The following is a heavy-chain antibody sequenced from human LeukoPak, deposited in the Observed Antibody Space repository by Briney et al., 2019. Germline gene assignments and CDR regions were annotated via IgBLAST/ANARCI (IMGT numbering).Heavy chain of an antibody. J-gene: IGHJ5*02. V-gene: IGHV4-4*07. D-gene: IGHD2-15*01. CDR3: ARVDGSCSGGSCPSGNWFDP. CDR2: FYTSGST. CDR1: GGSISSYY. Sequence: SETLSLTCTVSGGSISSYYWSWIRQPAGEGLEWIGRFYTSGSTNYSPSLKSRVTISVDTSKNQFSLKLSSVTAADTAVYYCARVDGSCSGGSCPSGNWFDPWGQGTLVTVSS.